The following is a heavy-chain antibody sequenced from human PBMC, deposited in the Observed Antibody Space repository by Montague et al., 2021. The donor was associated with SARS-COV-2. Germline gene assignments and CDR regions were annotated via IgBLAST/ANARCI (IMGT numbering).Heavy chain of an antibody. CDR2: IYYSGST. V-gene: IGHV4-59*08. Sequence: ETLSLTRTVSGGSVSSYYWSWIRQPPGKGLEWIGYIYYSGSTNYNPSLKSRVTISVDTSKNQFSLKLSSVTAADTAVYYCARRALGNCSGGSCYSAFDYWGQGTLVTVSS. D-gene: IGHD2-15*01. J-gene: IGHJ4*02. CDR1: GGSVSSYY. CDR3: ARRALGNCSGGSCYSAFDY.